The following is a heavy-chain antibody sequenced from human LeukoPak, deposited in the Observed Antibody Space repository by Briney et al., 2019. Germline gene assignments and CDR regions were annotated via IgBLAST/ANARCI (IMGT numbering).Heavy chain of an antibody. CDR3: ARIEYYDNGYYFDY. J-gene: IGHJ4*02. CDR2: IYYSGST. V-gene: IGHV4-59*01. D-gene: IGHD3-22*01. Sequence: SETQSLTCTVSGGSISSYYWSWIRQPPGKGLEWIGYIYYSGSTNYNPSLKSRVTISVDTSKNQFSLKLSSVTAADTAVYYCARIEYYDNGYYFDYWGQGTLVTVSS. CDR1: GGSISSYY.